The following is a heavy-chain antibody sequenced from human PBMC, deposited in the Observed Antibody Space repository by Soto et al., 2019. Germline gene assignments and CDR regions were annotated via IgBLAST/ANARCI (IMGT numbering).Heavy chain of an antibody. CDR3: ARLEAQPHEEALDIYFDY. Sequence: PGESLKISCKGSGYSFTSYWIGWVRQMPGKGLEWMGIIYPGDSDTRYSPSFQGQVTISADKSISTAYLQWSSLKASDTAMYYCARLEAQPHEEALDIYFDYWGQGTLVTVSS. CDR1: GYSFTSYW. CDR2: IYPGDSDT. J-gene: IGHJ4*02. D-gene: IGHD3-9*01. V-gene: IGHV5-51*01.